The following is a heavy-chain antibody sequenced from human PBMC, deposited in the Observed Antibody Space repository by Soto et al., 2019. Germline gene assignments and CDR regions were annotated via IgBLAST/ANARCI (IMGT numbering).Heavy chain of an antibody. CDR3: ASFPPLRTTGGSYYMDV. V-gene: IGHV3-9*01. D-gene: IGHD1-1*01. CDR2: ISWNSGSI. J-gene: IGHJ6*03. Sequence: PGGSLRLSCAASGFTFDVYAMHWVRQASGKGLEWVSGISWNSGSIGYADSVKGRFTISRDNAKNSLYLQMNSLRAEDTALYYCASFPPLRTTGGSYYMDVGGKGTTVTVS. CDR1: GFTFDVYA.